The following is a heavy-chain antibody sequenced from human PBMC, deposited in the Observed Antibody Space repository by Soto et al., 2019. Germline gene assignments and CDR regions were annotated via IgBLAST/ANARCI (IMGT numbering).Heavy chain of an antibody. J-gene: IGHJ3*02. CDR2: ISYDGSNK. D-gene: IGHD6-19*01. Sequence: GSLRLSCAASGFTFSSYGMHWVRQAPGKGLEWVAVISYDGSNKYYADSVKGRFTISRDNSKNTLYLQMNSLRAEDTAVYYCAKEGAEAVGGAFDIWGQGTMVTVSS. V-gene: IGHV3-30*18. CDR1: GFTFSSYG. CDR3: AKEGAEAVGGAFDI.